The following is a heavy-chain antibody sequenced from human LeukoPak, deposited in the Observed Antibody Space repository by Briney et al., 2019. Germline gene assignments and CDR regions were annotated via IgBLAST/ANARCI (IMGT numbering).Heavy chain of an antibody. J-gene: IGHJ4*02. CDR3: ARPRPTGEVDY. V-gene: IGHV4-61*05. Sequence: SETLSLTCTVSGGSISSSSYYWGWIRQPPGKGLEWIGYIYYSGSTNYNPSLKSRVTISVDTSKNQFSLKLSSVTAADTAVYYCARPRPTGEVDYWGQGTLVTVSS. D-gene: IGHD7-27*01. CDR1: GGSISSSSYY. CDR2: IYYSGST.